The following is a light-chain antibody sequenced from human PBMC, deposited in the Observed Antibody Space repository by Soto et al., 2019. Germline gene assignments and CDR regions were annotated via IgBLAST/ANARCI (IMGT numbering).Light chain of an antibody. CDR2: EAS. V-gene: IGKV1-9*01. J-gene: IGKJ5*01. CDR1: HDISTF. CDR3: QQLYTLPFT. Sequence: DIQLTQSPSLLSASIGDRVTITCRASHDISTFLAWYQQKPGNAPKLLIYEASTLQSGVPSRFSGSGSGTEFTLTISGLLPEDFAAYHCQQLYTLPFTFGQGTRL.